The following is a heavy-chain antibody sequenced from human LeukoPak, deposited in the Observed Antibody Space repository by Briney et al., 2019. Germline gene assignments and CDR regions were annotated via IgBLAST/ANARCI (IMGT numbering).Heavy chain of an antibody. CDR3: ATGDDYAYYYGMDV. D-gene: IGHD4-17*01. Sequence: ASVKVSCKVSGYTLTELSVHWVRQAPGKGLEWMGGFDPEDGEIIYAQKFQGRVTMTEDTSTDTAYMELSSLRSEDTAVYYCATGDDYAYYYGMDVWGQGTTVTVSS. V-gene: IGHV1-24*01. CDR2: FDPEDGEI. J-gene: IGHJ6*02. CDR1: GYTLTELS.